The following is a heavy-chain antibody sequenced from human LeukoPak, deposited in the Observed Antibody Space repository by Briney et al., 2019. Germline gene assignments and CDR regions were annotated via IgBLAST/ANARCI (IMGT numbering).Heavy chain of an antibody. CDR2: ISGSGGSS. J-gene: IGHJ6*03. CDR1: GFTFSSYV. D-gene: IGHD2-2*02. CDR3: AKDEYCSSTSCYTTGYYYYYMDV. V-gene: IGHV3-23*01. Sequence: GGSLRLSCAASGFTFSSYVMGWVRQAPGEGLEWVSSISGSGGSSYYADPSKGRFTISRDNSKNTLYLQMNSLRAEDTAVYYCAKDEYCSSTSCYTTGYYYYYMDVWGKGTTVTVSS.